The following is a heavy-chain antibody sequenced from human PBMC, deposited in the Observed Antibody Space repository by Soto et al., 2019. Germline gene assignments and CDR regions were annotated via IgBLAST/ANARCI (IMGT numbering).Heavy chain of an antibody. V-gene: IGHV3-48*01. CDR1: GFTFSSYS. Sequence: EVQLVESGGALVQPGGSLRLSCAASGFTFSSYSMNWVRQAPGKGLEWLSYISSKSKTIFYADSVKGRFIISRDNARGSLYRQKSRLRAEDKAVYYCAREDILGARSFDHWGQGTLVTVSS. CDR2: ISSKSKTI. J-gene: IGHJ4*02. D-gene: IGHD5-12*01. CDR3: AREDILGARSFDH.